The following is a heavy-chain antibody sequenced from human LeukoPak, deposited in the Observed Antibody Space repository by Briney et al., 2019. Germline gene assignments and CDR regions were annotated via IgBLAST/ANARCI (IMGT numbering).Heavy chain of an antibody. V-gene: IGHV3-30*18. Sequence: GRSLRLSCAASGFTFGSYGMHWVRQAPGKGLEWVAVISYDGSNKYYADSVKGRFTISRDNSKNTLYLQMNSLRAEDTAVYYCAKDLGSYGFDYWGQGPLVTVSS. D-gene: IGHD5-18*01. CDR1: GFTFGSYG. CDR3: AKDLGSYGFDY. J-gene: IGHJ4*02. CDR2: ISYDGSNK.